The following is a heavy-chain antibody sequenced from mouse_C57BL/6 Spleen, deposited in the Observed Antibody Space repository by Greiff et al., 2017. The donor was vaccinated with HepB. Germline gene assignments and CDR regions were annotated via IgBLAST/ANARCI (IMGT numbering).Heavy chain of an antibody. CDR1: GYSFTGYF. CDR3: ARDYYGSSYDYYAMDY. D-gene: IGHD1-1*01. J-gene: IGHJ4*01. CDR2: INPYNGDT. Sequence: VQLQQSGPELVKPGDSVKISCKASGYSFTGYFMNWVMQSHGKSLEWIGRINPYNGDTFYNQKFKGKATLTVDKSSSTAHMELRSLTSEDSAVYYCARDYYGSSYDYYAMDYWGQGTSVTVSS. V-gene: IGHV1-20*01.